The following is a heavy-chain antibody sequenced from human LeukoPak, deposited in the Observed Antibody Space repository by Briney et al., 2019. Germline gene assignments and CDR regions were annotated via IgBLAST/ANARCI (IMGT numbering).Heavy chain of an antibody. Sequence: GGSLRLSCAASGFTFSDSAMHWVRQASGQGLEWFGRIRSKANSYATAYAAAVKGRFTISRDDSKNTAYLQMNSLKTEDTAVYYCTRTTGYYPTTLYDYWGQGTLVTVSS. D-gene: IGHD3-9*01. CDR3: TRTTGYYPTTLYDY. V-gene: IGHV3-73*01. J-gene: IGHJ4*02. CDR1: GFTFSDSA. CDR2: IRSKANSYAT.